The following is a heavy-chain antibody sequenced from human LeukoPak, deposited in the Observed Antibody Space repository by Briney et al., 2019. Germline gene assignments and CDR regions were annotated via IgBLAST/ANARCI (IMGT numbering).Heavy chain of an antibody. CDR2: IYYSGST. V-gene: IGHV4-39*01. D-gene: IGHD6-6*01. CDR1: GGSISGSNYY. Sequence: SETLSLTCTVSGGSISGSNYYWVWLRQPPGKGIEWVGNIYYSGSTYYNPSLKSRVTISLDTSKNQFSLKLTSMTAADTAVYYCAKRRGASSELDPWGQGTLVTVSS. CDR3: AKRRGASSELDP. J-gene: IGHJ5*02.